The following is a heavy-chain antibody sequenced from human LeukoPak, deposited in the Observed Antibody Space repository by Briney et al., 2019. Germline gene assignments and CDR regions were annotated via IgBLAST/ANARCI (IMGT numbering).Heavy chain of an antibody. D-gene: IGHD3-22*01. CDR2: INHNGNVN. V-gene: IGHV3-7*03. J-gene: IGHJ3*02. Sequence: PGGSLRLSCAASGFTFSSYWMNWARQAPGKGLEWVASINHNGNVNYYVDSVKGRFTISRDNAKNSLYLQMSNLRAEDTAVYFCARVTSYDSTPLGAFDIWGQGTMVTVSS. CDR3: ARVTSYDSTPLGAFDI. CDR1: GFTFSSYW.